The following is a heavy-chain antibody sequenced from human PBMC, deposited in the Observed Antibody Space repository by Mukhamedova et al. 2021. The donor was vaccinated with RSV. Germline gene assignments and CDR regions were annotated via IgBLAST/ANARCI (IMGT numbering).Heavy chain of an antibody. Sequence: QSPGHGLQWVAYITSSSNYVNYGDSVKGRFTISRDNAKNSLYLQMDSLRVEDTAIYYCARVNDADQGDALDLWGQGTMVTVS. J-gene: IGHJ3*01. CDR3: ARVNDADQGDALDL. D-gene: IGHD1-1*01. V-gene: IGHV3-11*05. CDR2: ITSSSNYV.